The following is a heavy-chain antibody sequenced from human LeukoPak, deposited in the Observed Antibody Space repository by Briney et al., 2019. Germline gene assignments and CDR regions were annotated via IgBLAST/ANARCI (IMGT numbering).Heavy chain of an antibody. J-gene: IGHJ4*02. Sequence: PSETLSLTCTVSGGSISSYYWSWIRQPPGKGLEWIGYIYYSGSTNYNPSLKSRVTISVDRSKNQFSLKLSSVTAADTAVYYCARGHRPPGRSGWYLRGACYFDYWGQGTLVSVSS. CDR2: IYYSGST. D-gene: IGHD6-19*01. CDR1: GGSISSYY. CDR3: ARGHRPPGRSGWYLRGACYFDY. V-gene: IGHV4-59*12.